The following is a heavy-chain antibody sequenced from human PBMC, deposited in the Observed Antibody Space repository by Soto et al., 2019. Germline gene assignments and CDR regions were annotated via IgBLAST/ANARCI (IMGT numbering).Heavy chain of an antibody. Sequence: SETLSLTCTVSGGSISGHSWNWIRQPPGKGLEWIAYIYNSGSTNYNPSLKSRVTISVDTSKNQFSLKLSSVTAADTAVYFCVREVYDILTNSPNWGQGTLVTVSS. V-gene: IGHV4-59*11. D-gene: IGHD3-9*01. CDR1: GGSISGHS. CDR2: IYNSGST. CDR3: VREVYDILTNSPN. J-gene: IGHJ4*02.